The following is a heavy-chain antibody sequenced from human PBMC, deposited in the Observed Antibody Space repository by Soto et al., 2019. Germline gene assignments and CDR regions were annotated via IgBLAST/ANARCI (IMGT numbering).Heavy chain of an antibody. CDR3: ARDLGSGWPLDY. CDR1: GVSVSSGSYY. J-gene: IGHJ4*02. V-gene: IGHV4-61*01. Sequence: SETLSLTCTVSGVSVSSGSYYLSWIRQPPGKGLEWIGYIYYSGSTNYNPSLKSRVTISVDTSKNQFSLKLSSVTAADTAVYYCARDLGSGWPLDYWGQGTLVTVSS. D-gene: IGHD6-19*01. CDR2: IYYSGST.